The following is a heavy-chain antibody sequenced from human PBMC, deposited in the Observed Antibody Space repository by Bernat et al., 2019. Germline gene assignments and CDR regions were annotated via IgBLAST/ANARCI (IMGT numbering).Heavy chain of an antibody. J-gene: IGHJ3*02. V-gene: IGHV2-70*04. Sequence: QVTLKESGPALVKPTQTLTLTCTFSGFSLSTSGMRVSWIRQPPGKALEWLARIDWDDDKFYSTSLKTRLTISKDTSKNQVVLTMTNMDPVDTATYYCAWEGYCSSTSCYIRAFDIWGQGTMVTVSS. CDR2: IDWDDDK. D-gene: IGHD2-2*02. CDR3: AWEGYCSSTSCYIRAFDI. CDR1: GFSLSTSGMR.